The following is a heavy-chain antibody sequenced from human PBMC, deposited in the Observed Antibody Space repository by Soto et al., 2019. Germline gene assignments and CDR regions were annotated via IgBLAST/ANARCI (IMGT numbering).Heavy chain of an antibody. CDR1: GYSLSDLS. J-gene: IGHJ4*02. Sequence: AAVKVSCKVSGYSLSDLSIHWVRQAPGKGLEWMGGLDAEDGETIYAQKLQGRGTMTEDTSTDTAYMELSSLTSEDTAMYYCATLPRTIERTPAAIWSFDSWGQGTLVTVS. D-gene: IGHD2-2*01. V-gene: IGHV1-24*01. CDR3: ATLPRTIERTPAAIWSFDS. CDR2: LDAEDGET.